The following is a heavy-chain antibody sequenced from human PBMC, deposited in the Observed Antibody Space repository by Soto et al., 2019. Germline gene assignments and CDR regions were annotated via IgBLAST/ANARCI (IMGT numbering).Heavy chain of an antibody. CDR1: GGTFSSYA. CDR3: ARGGRYYGSGTYYYYYGMDV. CDR2: IIPIFGTA. J-gene: IGHJ6*02. Sequence: GASVKLSCKASGGTFSSYAISWVRQAPGQGLEWMGGIIPIFGTANYAQKFQGRVTITADESTSTAYMELSSLRSEDTAVYYCARGGRYYGSGTYYYYYGMDVWGQGTTVTVS. D-gene: IGHD3-10*01. V-gene: IGHV1-69*13.